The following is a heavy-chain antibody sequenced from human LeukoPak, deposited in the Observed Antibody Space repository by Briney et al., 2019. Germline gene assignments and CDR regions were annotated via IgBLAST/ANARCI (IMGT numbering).Heavy chain of an antibody. D-gene: IGHD5-18*01. J-gene: IGHJ2*01. CDR2: ITGSGGST. Sequence: EGSLRLSCAASGFTFSTFAMIWVRQAPGKGLEWVSAITGSGGSTYYADSVKGRFTISRDNSKNTLYLQMNSLTAEDTAVYYCAKDTASSWWYFDLWGRGTLVTVSS. CDR3: AKDTASSWWYFDL. V-gene: IGHV3-23*01. CDR1: GFTFSTFA.